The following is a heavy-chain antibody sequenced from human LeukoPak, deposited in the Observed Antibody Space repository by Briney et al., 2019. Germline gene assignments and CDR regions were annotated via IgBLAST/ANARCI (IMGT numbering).Heavy chain of an antibody. D-gene: IGHD6-13*01. Sequence: PGGSLRLSCAASGFTFSSYAMSWVRQAPGKGLEWVSAISGSGGSTYYADSVKGRFTISRDNAKNSLDLQMNSLRAEDTAVYYCARPGAAAGIFFRYWGQGTLVTVSS. J-gene: IGHJ4*02. CDR3: ARPGAAAGIFFRY. V-gene: IGHV3-23*01. CDR1: GFTFSSYA. CDR2: ISGSGGST.